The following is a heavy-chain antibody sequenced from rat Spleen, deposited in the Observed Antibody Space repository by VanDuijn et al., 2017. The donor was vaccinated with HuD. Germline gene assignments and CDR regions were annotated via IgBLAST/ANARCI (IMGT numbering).Heavy chain of an antibody. CDR2: ITPGGGTT. Sequence: EVQLVESGGGLVQPGRSLKLSCAASGFTFSNYGMAWVRQAPGKGLEWVSSITPGGGTTYYPDSVRGRFTISRDNAKSTLYLQMDSLRSEDTATYYCASRRGPWFAYWGQGTLVTVSS. CDR3: ASRRGPWFAY. J-gene: IGHJ3*01. V-gene: IGHV5S13*01. D-gene: IGHD1-1*01. CDR1: GFTFSNYG.